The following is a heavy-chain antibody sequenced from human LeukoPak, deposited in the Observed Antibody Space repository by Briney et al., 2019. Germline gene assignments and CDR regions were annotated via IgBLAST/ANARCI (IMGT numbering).Heavy chain of an antibody. D-gene: IGHD2-15*01. V-gene: IGHV3-30*18. CDR1: GFTFSSYG. J-gene: IGHJ4*02. CDR3: AKDRGYCSGDSCYYFDY. Sequence: PGRSLRLSCAASGFTFSSYGMHWDRQAPGKGLEWVAVISYDGSNKYYADSVKGRFTISRDNSKNTLYLQMNSLRAEDTAVYYCAKDRGYCSGDSCYYFDYWGQGTLVTVSS. CDR2: ISYDGSNK.